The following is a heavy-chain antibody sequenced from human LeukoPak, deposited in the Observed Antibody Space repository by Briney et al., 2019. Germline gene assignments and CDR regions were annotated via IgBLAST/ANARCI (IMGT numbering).Heavy chain of an antibody. V-gene: IGHV1-18*01. J-gene: IGHJ4*02. CDR3: ARRHLIGNGYFDH. D-gene: IGHD1-1*01. Sequence: ASVKVSCKASGYAFTHYGVGWLRLAPGQGLQWLGWISTFNGNTNYAQIVQDRVTMTTDTSTNTAYLELRSLRSDDTAVYYCARRHLIGNGYFDHWGQGTLVTVSS. CDR2: ISTFNGNT. CDR1: GYAFTHYG.